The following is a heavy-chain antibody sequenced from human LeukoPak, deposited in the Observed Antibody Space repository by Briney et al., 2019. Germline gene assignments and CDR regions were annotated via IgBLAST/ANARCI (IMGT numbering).Heavy chain of an antibody. CDR1: GGTFSSYA. Sequence: ASVKVSCKASGGTFSSYAISWVRQAPGQGLEWMGGIIPIFGTANYAQKFQGRVTITADESTSTAHMELSSLRSEDTAVYYCATRIAAAGTNWFDPWGQGTLVTVSS. V-gene: IGHV1-69*13. CDR2: IIPIFGTA. CDR3: ATRIAAAGTNWFDP. J-gene: IGHJ5*02. D-gene: IGHD6-13*01.